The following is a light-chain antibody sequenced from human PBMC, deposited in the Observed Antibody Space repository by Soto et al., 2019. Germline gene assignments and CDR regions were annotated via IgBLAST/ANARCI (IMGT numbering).Light chain of an antibody. CDR1: SSDIGSYNY. CDR2: DVS. V-gene: IGLV2-11*01. Sequence: QSVLTQPRSVSGSPGQSVTISCTGTSSDIGSYNYVSWYQQHPGKAPKLMIYDVSKRPSGVPDRFSGSKSGNTASPTISGLQTEDEAAYYCCTYAGSYLWVFGGGTKVTVL. J-gene: IGLJ3*02. CDR3: CTYAGSYLWV.